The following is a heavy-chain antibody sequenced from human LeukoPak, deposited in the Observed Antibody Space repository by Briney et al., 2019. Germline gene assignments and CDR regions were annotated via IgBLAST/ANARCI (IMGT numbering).Heavy chain of an antibody. J-gene: IGHJ4*02. V-gene: IGHV3-23*01. CDR1: GFTFSSYA. D-gene: IGHD6-19*01. CDR2: ISGSGGST. Sequence: PGGSLRLSCAASGFTFSSYAMSWVRQAPGKGLEWVSAISGSGGSTYYADSVKGRFTISRDNSKNTLYLQMNSLRAEDTAVYYCAKNIAVASTGARYYFDYWGQGTLVTVSS. CDR3: AKNIAVASTGARYYFDY.